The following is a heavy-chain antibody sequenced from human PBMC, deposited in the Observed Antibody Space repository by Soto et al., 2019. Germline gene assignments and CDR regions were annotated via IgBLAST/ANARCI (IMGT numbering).Heavy chain of an antibody. CDR2: INHSGST. V-gene: IGHV4-4*02. CDR1: GGSISSSNW. D-gene: IGHD2-15*01. CDR3: ARGRDPYCSGGSCGAFDI. Sequence: SETVSLTCAVSGGSISSSNWWSWVRQPPGKGLEWIGEINHSGSTNYNPSLKSRVTISVDTSKSQFSLKLSSVTAADTAVYYCARGRDPYCSGGSCGAFDIWGQGTMVTVSS. J-gene: IGHJ3*02.